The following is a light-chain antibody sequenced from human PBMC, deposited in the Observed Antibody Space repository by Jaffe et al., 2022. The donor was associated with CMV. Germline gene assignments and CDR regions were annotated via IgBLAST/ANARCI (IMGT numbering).Light chain of an antibody. J-gene: IGKJ4*01. CDR1: ENIITW. Sequence: DIQMTQSPSTLSASIGDRVTITCRASENIITWLAWYQQRPGQAPKLLIYAASTLQRGAPSRFSGSGSGTEFTLTISSLQPDDFATYYCQQYISYPLTFGGGTEVEVK. CDR2: AAS. CDR3: QQYISYPLT. V-gene: IGKV1-5*03.